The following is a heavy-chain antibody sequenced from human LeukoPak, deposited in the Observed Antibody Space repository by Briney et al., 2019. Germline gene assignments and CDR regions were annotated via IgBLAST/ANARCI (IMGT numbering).Heavy chain of an antibody. Sequence: PGGSLRLSCAASGFTFSSYSMNWVRQVPGKGLEWVSSISSSSSYIYYADSVKGRFTISRDNSKNTLYLQMNSLRAADTAVYYCARSDGYGLVDIWGQGTMVTVSS. D-gene: IGHD3-10*01. CDR3: ARSDGYGLVDI. V-gene: IGHV3-21*04. J-gene: IGHJ3*02. CDR1: GFTFSSYS. CDR2: ISSSSSYI.